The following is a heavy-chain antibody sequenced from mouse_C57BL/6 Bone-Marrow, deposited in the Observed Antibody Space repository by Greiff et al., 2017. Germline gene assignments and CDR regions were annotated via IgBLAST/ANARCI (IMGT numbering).Heavy chain of an antibody. Sequence: QVQLKQSGAELARPGASVKLSCKASGYTFTSYGISWVKQRTGQGLEWIGEIYPSDSDTNYNQKFKGKATLTVDKSSSTAYMQLSSLTSEDSAVYYCAIFAMDYWGQGTSVTVSS. CDR3: AIFAMDY. CDR2: IYPSDSDT. CDR1: GYTFTSYG. J-gene: IGHJ4*01. V-gene: IGHV1-81*01.